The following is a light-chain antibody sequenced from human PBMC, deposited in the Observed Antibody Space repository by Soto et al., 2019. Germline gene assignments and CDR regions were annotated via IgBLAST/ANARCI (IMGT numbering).Light chain of an antibody. V-gene: IGKV1-39*01. CDR1: QSISRY. J-gene: IGKJ1*01. Sequence: DIQMTQSPSSLSASVGDRITITCRASQSISRYLNWYQHKPGKAPKLLINAASSLERGVPSRFSGGGSGTDFTLNISGLQPDDFATYPCQQNYSATPWTFGQGTKVDIK. CDR2: AAS. CDR3: QQNYSATPWT.